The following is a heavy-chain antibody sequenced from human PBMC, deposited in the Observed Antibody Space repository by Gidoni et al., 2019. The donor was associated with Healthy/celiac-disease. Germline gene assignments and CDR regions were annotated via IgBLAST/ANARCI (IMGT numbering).Heavy chain of an antibody. J-gene: IGHJ5*02. V-gene: IGHV3-11*05. D-gene: IGHD3-10*01. Sequence: QVQLVESGGGLVKPGGSLSRACAASGFTFSAYSMSWIRQAPGKGLELVAYISSRSSYTNYADSVKGRFTISRDNAKNSLYLQMNSLRAEDTAVYYCAREVPGLWFGDGGAFDPWGQGTLVTVSS. CDR1: GFTFSAYS. CDR2: ISSRSSYT. CDR3: AREVPGLWFGDGGAFDP.